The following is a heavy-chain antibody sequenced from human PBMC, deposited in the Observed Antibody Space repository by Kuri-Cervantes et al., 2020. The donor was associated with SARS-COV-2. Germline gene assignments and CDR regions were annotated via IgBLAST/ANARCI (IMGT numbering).Heavy chain of an antibody. V-gene: IGHV1-69*02. CDR3: ARYGGSGRSLRGYFDY. Sequence: SVKVSCKASGGTFSSYTISWVRQAPGQGLEWMGRIIPILGIANYAQKFQGRVTMTRDTSTSTVYMELSSLRSEDTAVYYCARYGGSGRSLRGYFDYWGQGTLVTVSS. CDR1: GGTFSSYT. CDR2: IIPILGIA. J-gene: IGHJ4*02. D-gene: IGHD3-10*01.